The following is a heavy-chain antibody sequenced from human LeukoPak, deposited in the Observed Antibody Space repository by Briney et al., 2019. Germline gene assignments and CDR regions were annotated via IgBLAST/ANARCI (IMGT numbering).Heavy chain of an antibody. D-gene: IGHD3-10*01. CDR3: AREHYYGSGSHTSGY. J-gene: IGHJ4*02. Sequence: PGGSLRLSCAASGFSFSGYGMNWVRQTPGKGLEWVSSISDSGESTYYADSVRGRFTISRDNAKNSLYLQMNSLRAEDTAVYYCAREHYYGSGSHTSGYWGQGTLVTVSS. V-gene: IGHV3-23*01. CDR1: GFSFSGYG. CDR2: ISDSGEST.